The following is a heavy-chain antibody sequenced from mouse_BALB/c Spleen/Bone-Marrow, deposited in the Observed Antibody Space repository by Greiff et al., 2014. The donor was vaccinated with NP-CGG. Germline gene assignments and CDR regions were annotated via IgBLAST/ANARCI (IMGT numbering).Heavy chain of an antibody. D-gene: IGHD2-4*01. J-gene: IGHJ3*01. V-gene: IGHV1S29*02. Sequence: EVKLVESGPELVKPGASVKISCKASGYTFTDYNMHWVKQNHGKSLEWIGYIYPYNGNTGYNQKFKSKATLTVDNSSSTAYMELRSLTSEDSAVYYCARGVYYDYDVWFANWGQGTQVTVSA. CDR3: ARGVYYDYDVWFAN. CDR1: GYTFTDYN. CDR2: IYPYNGNT.